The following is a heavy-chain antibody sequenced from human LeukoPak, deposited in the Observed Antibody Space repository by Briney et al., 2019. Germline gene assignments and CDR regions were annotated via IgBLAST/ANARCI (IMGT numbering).Heavy chain of an antibody. CDR3: ARFSRITWGEWGDAFVI. V-gene: IGHV4-34*01. Sequence: SETLSLTCSVYGGSFSDYFWSWIRQSPGKGLEWIGEIDDGGNTNYNPSLMSRVIVSMEKSKKQFSLVMRSVAAADTAVYYCARFSRITWGEWGDAFVIWGQGTTVIVSS. CDR1: GGSFSDYF. CDR2: IDDGGNT. D-gene: IGHD7-27*01. J-gene: IGHJ3*02.